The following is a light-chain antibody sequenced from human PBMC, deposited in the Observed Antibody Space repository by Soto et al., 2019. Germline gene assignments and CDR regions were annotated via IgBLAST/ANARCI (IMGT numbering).Light chain of an antibody. V-gene: IGLV2-14*01. J-gene: IGLJ1*01. CDR3: SSYTSSSTYV. CDR2: DVS. Sequence: SVLPQPASASGSPVQSLTISCTGTSSDVGGYNYVSWYQQHPGKAPKLMIYDVSNRPSGVSNRFSGSKSGNTASLTISGLQAEDEADYYCSSYTSSSTYVFGTGTKVTVL. CDR1: SSDVGGYNY.